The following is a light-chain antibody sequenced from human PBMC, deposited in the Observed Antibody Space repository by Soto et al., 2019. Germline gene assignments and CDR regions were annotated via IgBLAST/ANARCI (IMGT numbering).Light chain of an antibody. Sequence: QSVLTQPASVSGSPGQSITISCAGTSGEVGRYNHVAWYQQHPGKVPKLIIYEVTKRPSGVSSRFSGSKSGNTASLSISGLQAEDEADDYCISYTGSSTSYVFGTGTKLTVL. V-gene: IGLV2-14*01. CDR2: EVT. CDR1: SGEVGRYNH. CDR3: ISYTGSSTSYV. J-gene: IGLJ1*01.